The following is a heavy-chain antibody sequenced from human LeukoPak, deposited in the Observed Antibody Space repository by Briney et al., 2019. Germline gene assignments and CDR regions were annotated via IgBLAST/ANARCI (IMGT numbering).Heavy chain of an antibody. J-gene: IGHJ4*02. CDR1: GGSISSYY. V-gene: IGHV4-59*01. D-gene: IGHD5-12*01. CDR3: ARGIGVATPSDY. CDR2: IYYSGST. Sequence: KPSETLSLTCTVSGGSISSYYWSWIRQPPGKGLEWIGYIYYSGSTNYNPSLKSRVTISVDTSKNQFSLKLSSVTAADTAVYYCARGIGVATPSDYWGQGTLVTVSS.